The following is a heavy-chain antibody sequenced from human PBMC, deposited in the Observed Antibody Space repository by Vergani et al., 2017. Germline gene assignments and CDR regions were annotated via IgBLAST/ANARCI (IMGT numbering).Heavy chain of an antibody. CDR1: GYSISSGYF. Sequence: QVQLQESGPRLVKPSETLSLICSVSGYSISSGYFWGWIRQSPGKGLEWIGYIYSTGSTHHNPSLRRRINMSVDTYKNQFSLKLNSVTDADTAMYYCARMGGYDEGDAFRIGYFDSWRPGILVTVSS. CDR3: ARMGGYDEGDAFRIGYFDS. J-gene: IGHJ4*02. CDR2: IYSTGST. V-gene: IGHV4-28*01. D-gene: IGHD3-22*01.